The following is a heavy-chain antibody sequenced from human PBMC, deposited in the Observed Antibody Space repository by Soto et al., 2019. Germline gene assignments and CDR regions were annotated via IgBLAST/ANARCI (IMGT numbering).Heavy chain of an antibody. V-gene: IGHV3-23*01. Sequence: EVLLLESGGDLVQPGGSLRLSCAASRFTFSNYAMTWVRQAPGKGLEWVSTIGGSGGSTYYADSVKGRFTISRDNSRNTLFLQMNGLRADDTAVYYCAKAVTGYNYYYGMDVWGQGTTVTVSS. CDR3: AKAVTGYNYYYGMDV. J-gene: IGHJ6*02. CDR2: IGGSGGST. D-gene: IGHD2-21*02. CDR1: RFTFSNYA.